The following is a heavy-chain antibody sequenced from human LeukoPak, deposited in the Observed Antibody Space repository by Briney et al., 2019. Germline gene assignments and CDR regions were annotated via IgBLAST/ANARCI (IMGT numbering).Heavy chain of an antibody. CDR2: TNPSGGST. D-gene: IGHD5-24*01. V-gene: IGHV1-46*03. CDR1: GYTFTSYY. Sequence: ASVKVSCKASGYTFTSYYMHWVRQAPGQGLEWVGVTNPSGGSTSYAQKFQGRVTMTRDTSTSTVYMELSSLRSEDTAVYYCARVSREGMGYWGQGTLVTVSS. CDR3: ARVSREGMGY. J-gene: IGHJ4*02.